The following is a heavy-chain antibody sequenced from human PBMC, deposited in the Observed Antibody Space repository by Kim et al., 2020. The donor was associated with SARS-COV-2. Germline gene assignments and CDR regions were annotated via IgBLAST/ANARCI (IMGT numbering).Heavy chain of an antibody. CDR2: VSGSGDET. Sequence: GGSLRLSCTVSGVAFSNYAMTWVRQVPEKGLEWVSAVSGSGDETYYADSVKGRFTISRDNSKSTLYLQMNSQRAEDTAIYYCALKGSFGSGYGGQGTLVTVSS. CDR1: GVAFSNYA. CDR3: ALKGSFGSGY. V-gene: IGHV3-23*01. J-gene: IGHJ4*02. D-gene: IGHD3-3*01.